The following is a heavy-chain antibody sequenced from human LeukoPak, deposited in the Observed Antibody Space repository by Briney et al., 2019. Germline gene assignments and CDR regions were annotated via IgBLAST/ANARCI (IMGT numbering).Heavy chain of an antibody. CDR2: IDPNSGDT. CDR1: DYTFTAYY. J-gene: IGHJ4*02. V-gene: IGHV1-2*06. D-gene: IGHD6-19*01. Sequence: ASVKVSCKASDYTFTAYYIHWVRQAPGQGLEWMGRIDPNSGDTSYVQKFQGRVTMTRDTSIGTAHMDLSGLISDDTAVYYCATSVAVAGSFDYWGQGTLVTVSS. CDR3: ATSVAVAGSFDY.